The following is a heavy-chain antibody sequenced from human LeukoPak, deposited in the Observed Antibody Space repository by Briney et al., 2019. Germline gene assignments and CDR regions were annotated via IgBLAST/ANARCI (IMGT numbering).Heavy chain of an antibody. CDR3: AREATADILTGYYTSPHFDY. CDR2: IYTSGST. V-gene: IGHV4-4*07. D-gene: IGHD3-9*01. J-gene: IGHJ4*02. CDR1: GGSISSYY. Sequence: SETLSLTCTDSGGSISSYYWSWIRQPAGKGLEWIGRIYTSGSTNYNPSLKSRVTMSVDTSKNQFSLKLSSVTAADTAVYYCAREATADILTGYYTSPHFDYWGQGTLVTVSS.